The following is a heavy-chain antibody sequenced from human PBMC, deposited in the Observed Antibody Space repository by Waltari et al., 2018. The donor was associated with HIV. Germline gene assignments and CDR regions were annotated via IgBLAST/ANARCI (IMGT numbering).Heavy chain of an antibody. CDR3: ARDDQWAFDY. J-gene: IGHJ4*02. D-gene: IGHD1-26*01. CDR2: ITCDGRAK. V-gene: IGHV3-48*02. Sequence: EVQLVESGGGLVQPGGSLRLSCAASGFTFSSYSMNWVRQAPGRGLEWLSYITCDGRAKVYADSVKGRFTISRDNAKNSLYLEMNSLRDEDTAVYYCARDDQWAFDYWGQGTLVIVSS. CDR1: GFTFSSYS.